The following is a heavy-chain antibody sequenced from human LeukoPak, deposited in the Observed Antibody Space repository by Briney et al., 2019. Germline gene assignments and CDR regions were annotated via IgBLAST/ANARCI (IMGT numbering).Heavy chain of an antibody. CDR1: GFTLSSYG. J-gene: IGHJ4*02. V-gene: IGHV4-34*08. CDR2: INHSGST. CDR3: AIHTAMVTGFDY. D-gene: IGHD5-18*01. Sequence: GSLRLSCAASGFTLSSYGMSWVRQAPGKGLEWIGEINHSGSTNYNPSLKSRVTISVDTSKNQFSLKLSSVTAADTAVYYCAIHTAMVTGFDYWGQGTLVTVSS.